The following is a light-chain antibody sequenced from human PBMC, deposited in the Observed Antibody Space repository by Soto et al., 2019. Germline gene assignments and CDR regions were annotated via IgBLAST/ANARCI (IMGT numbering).Light chain of an antibody. CDR3: QQSYSSPWT. CDR1: QSIGRF. Sequence: DIQMTQSPSTLSASVGDRVTITCRASQSIGRFLAWYQHQPGKAPKLLIYDASTLESGVPSRFSGTGSGTEFTFSITSLQPEDFATYFCQQSYSSPWTFGQGTKVDIK. V-gene: IGKV1-5*01. CDR2: DAS. J-gene: IGKJ1*01.